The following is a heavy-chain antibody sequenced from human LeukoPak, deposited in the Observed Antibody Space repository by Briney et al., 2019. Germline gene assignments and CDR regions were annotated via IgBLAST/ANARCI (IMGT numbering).Heavy chain of an antibody. V-gene: IGHV3-30*04. CDR3: ARNRPVWVYYYDSSGYSFDY. CDR1: GFTFSSYA. Sequence: GGSLRLSCAASGFTFSSYAMHWARQAPGKGLEWVAVISYDGSNKYYADSVKGRFTISRDNSKNTLYLQKNSMRAEDTAVYYCARNRPVWVYYYDSSGYSFDYWGQGTLVTVSS. CDR2: ISYDGSNK. D-gene: IGHD3-22*01. J-gene: IGHJ4*02.